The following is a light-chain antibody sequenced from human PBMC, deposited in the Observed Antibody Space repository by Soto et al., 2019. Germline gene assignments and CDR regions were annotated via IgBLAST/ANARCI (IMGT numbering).Light chain of an antibody. CDR3: QQYDNLPRFT. CDR1: QDISNY. Sequence: DIQMTQSPYSLSASVGDRVTITCQASQDISNYLNWYQQKPGKAPKLLIYDASNWETGVPSRFSGSASGTDFTFTISSLLPEDIATYYCQQYDNLPRFTFGPGTKLDIK. V-gene: IGKV1-33*01. J-gene: IGKJ3*01. CDR2: DAS.